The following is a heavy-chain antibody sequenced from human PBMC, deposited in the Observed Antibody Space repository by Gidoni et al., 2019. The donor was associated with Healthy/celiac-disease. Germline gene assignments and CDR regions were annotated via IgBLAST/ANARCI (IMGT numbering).Heavy chain of an antibody. V-gene: IGHV3-30-3*01. CDR2: ILYDGSNK. D-gene: IGHD3-16*01. CDR1: GLTFSISS. J-gene: IGHJ4*02. CDR3: ASLPGPEAGGRLTTGPLDY. Sequence: QVQLVESGGGVVQPGRSLRLSCAACGLTFSISSMHWFRQAPGKGLEWVAVILYDGSNKYYADSVKGRFTISRDNYKNTLYLQMNSLRAEDTAVYYCASLPGPEAGGRLTTGPLDYWGQGTLVTVSS.